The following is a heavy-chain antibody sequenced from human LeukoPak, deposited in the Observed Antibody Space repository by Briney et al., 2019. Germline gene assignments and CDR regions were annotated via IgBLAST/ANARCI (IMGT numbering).Heavy chain of an antibody. CDR2: INHSGST. J-gene: IGHJ4*02. CDR1: GVPLGGQY. V-gene: IGHV4-34*01. Sequence: AEPLSLPCALYGVPLGGQYWSWIRHPPGKALEWIGEINHSGSTNYTPSLQSRVNISVDTSKNQFSLKLSSVTAADTAVYYCARGGKYQLRGVFDYWGQGTLVTVSS. CDR3: ARGGKYQLRGVFDY. D-gene: IGHD2-2*01.